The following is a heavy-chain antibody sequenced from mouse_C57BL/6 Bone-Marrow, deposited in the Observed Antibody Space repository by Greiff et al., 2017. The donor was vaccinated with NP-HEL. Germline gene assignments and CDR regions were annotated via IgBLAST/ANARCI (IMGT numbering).Heavy chain of an antibody. J-gene: IGHJ2*01. CDR2: ISNGGGST. CDR1: GFTFSDYY. Sequence: DVMLVESGGGLVQPGGSLKLSCAASGFTFSDYYMYWVRQTPEKRLEWVAYISNGGGSTYYPDTVKGRFTISRDNATNTLYLQMSRLKSEDTAMYYCVAGDYWGQGTTLTVSS. CDR3: VAGDY. V-gene: IGHV5-12*01.